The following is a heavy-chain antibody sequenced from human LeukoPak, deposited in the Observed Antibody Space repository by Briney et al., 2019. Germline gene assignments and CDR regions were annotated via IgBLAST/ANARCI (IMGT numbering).Heavy chain of an antibody. Sequence: GESQKISCKGSGYSFTSYWIGWVRQMPGKGLEWMGTIYPGDSDTRYSPSFQGQVTISVDKSISTAYLQWSSLKASDTAMYYCAKRYSAYDYFDYWGQGTLVTVSS. CDR1: GYSFTSYW. D-gene: IGHD5-12*01. CDR2: IYPGDSDT. V-gene: IGHV5-51*01. CDR3: AKRYSAYDYFDY. J-gene: IGHJ4*02.